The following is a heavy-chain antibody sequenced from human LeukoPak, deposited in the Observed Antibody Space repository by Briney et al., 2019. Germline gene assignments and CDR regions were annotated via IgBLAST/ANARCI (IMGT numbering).Heavy chain of an antibody. CDR3: ARDGRSGNFDK. V-gene: IGHV3-74*01. D-gene: IGHD1-26*01. CDR2: IRSDGSIT. J-gene: IGHJ4*02. CDR1: GFTFSGYW. Sequence: GGSLRLSCAASGFTFSGYWMHWVRQAPGKGLAWVSVIRSDGSITTYADSVKGRFTISRDTAKNTLYLQMNSLRAEDTAVYYCARDGRSGNFDKWGQGTLVSVSS.